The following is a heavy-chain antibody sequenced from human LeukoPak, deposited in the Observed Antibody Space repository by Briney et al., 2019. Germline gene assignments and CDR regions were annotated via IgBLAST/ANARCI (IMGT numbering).Heavy chain of an antibody. CDR1: GFTFSSYA. D-gene: IGHD3-10*01. Sequence: PGGSLRLSCAASGFTFSSYAMHWVRQAPGKGLEWVAVISYDGSNKYYADSVKGRFTISRDNSKNTLYLQMSSLRAEDTAVYYCARGSALLWFGDGPDYWGQGTPVTVSS. J-gene: IGHJ4*02. CDR2: ISYDGSNK. V-gene: IGHV3-30-3*01. CDR3: ARGSALLWFGDGPDY.